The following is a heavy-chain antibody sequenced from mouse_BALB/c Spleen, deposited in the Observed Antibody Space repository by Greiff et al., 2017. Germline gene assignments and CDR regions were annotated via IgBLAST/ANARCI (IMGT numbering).Heavy chain of an antibody. D-gene: IGHD1-1*01. CDR3: APHYYGSSSYAMDY. Sequence: DVQLQESGAELVKPGASVKLSCTASGFNIKDTYMHWVKQRPEQGLEWIGRIDPANGNTKYDPKFQGKATITADTSSNTAYLQLSSLTSEDTAVYYCAPHYYGSSSYAMDYWGQGTSVTVSS. V-gene: IGHV14-3*02. J-gene: IGHJ4*01. CDR2: IDPANGNT. CDR1: GFNIKDTY.